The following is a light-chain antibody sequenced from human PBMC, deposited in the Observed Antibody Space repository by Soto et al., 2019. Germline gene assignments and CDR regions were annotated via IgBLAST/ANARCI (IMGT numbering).Light chain of an antibody. J-gene: IGLJ1*01. V-gene: IGLV1-47*01. CDR1: NSNIGPNY. Sequence: QSVLTQPPSVSGAPGQTVTISCFGSNSNIGPNYVYWYRVLPGTSPRLVLSREKRPSGVPGRSSGSKSATSATLAISGLRVDDDGDYFCAAWDDTADAYVFGGGTKVTVL. CDR3: AAWDDTADAYV. CDR2: RE.